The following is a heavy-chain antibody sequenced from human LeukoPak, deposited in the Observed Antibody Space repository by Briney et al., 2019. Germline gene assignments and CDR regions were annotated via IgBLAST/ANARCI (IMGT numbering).Heavy chain of an antibody. D-gene: IGHD3-10*01. Sequence: ASVKVSCKASGYTFRSYGITWVRQAPGQGLEWMGWISTYNANTNYAQNLQGRVTMTTDTSTTTAYMELRSLRSDDTAVYYCARDSYYYGSGPFDYWGQGTLVTVSS. V-gene: IGHV1-18*01. CDR2: ISTYNANT. CDR3: ARDSYYYGSGPFDY. J-gene: IGHJ4*02. CDR1: GYTFRSYG.